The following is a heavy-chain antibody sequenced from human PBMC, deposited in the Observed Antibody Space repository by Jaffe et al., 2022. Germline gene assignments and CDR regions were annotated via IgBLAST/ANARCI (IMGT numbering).Heavy chain of an antibody. V-gene: IGHV2-26*01. J-gene: IGHJ3*02. Sequence: QVTLKESGPVLVKPTETLTLTCTVSGFSLSNARMGVSWIRQPPGKALEWLAHIFSNDEKSYSTSLKSRLTISKDTSKSQVVLTMTNMDPVDTATYYCARVDAYYDFWSGYAFDIWGQGTMVTVSS. CDR3: ARVDAYYDFWSGYAFDI. D-gene: IGHD3-3*01. CDR1: GFSLSNARMG. CDR2: IFSNDEK.